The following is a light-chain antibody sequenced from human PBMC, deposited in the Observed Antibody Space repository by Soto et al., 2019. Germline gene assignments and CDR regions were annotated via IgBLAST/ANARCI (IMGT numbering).Light chain of an antibody. CDR3: QQYNSYSPT. CDR2: DAS. Sequence: DIQMTQSPSTLSASVGDRVTMTCRASQSISSWLAWYQQKPGKAPKLLIYDASSLESGVPSRFSGSGSGTEFTLTISSLQPDDFATYFCQQYNSYSPTFGQGTKVDIK. CDR1: QSISSW. V-gene: IGKV1-5*01. J-gene: IGKJ1*01.